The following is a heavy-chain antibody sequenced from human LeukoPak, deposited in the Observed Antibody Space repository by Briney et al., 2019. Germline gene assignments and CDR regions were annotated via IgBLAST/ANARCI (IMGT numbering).Heavy chain of an antibody. CDR1: GVSISSSYSY. J-gene: IGHJ5*02. D-gene: IGHD4-23*01. CDR3: ARELRWPNWFDP. CDR2: IYYTGNT. V-gene: IGHV4-39*02. Sequence: PSETLSLTCTVSGVSISSSYSYWGWIRQPPGMGLEWIGSIYYTGNTYYNASLKSQVSISIDTSKNQFSLKLTSVTAADTAVYYCARELRWPNWFDPWGQGTLVTVSS.